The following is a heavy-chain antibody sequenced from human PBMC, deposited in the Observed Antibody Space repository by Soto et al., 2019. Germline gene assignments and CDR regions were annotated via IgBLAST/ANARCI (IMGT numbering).Heavy chain of an antibody. CDR1: GFTFSSYA. Sequence: GGSLRLSCSASGFTFSSYAMHWVRQAPGKGLEYVSAISSNGGSTYYADSVKGSFTISRDNSKNTLYLQMSSLRAEDTAVYYGVKEDVAAEDAVDIWGQGTMVTVSS. V-gene: IGHV3-64D*09. J-gene: IGHJ3*02. CDR3: VKEDVAAEDAVDI. D-gene: IGHD6-13*01. CDR2: ISSNGGST.